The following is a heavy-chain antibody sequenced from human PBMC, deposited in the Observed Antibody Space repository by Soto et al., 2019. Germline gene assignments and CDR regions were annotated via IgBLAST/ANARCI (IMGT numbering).Heavy chain of an antibody. CDR2: ISSSSSYI. Sequence: GGSLRLSCVASGFTFSSYSMNWVRQAPGKGLEWVSSISSSSSYIYYADSVKGRFTISRDNAKNSLYLQMNSLRAEDTAVYYCARVLGYCSSTSCPAPYYYMDVWGKGTTVTVSS. CDR1: GFTFSSYS. D-gene: IGHD2-2*01. CDR3: ARVLGYCSSTSCPAPYYYMDV. V-gene: IGHV3-21*01. J-gene: IGHJ6*03.